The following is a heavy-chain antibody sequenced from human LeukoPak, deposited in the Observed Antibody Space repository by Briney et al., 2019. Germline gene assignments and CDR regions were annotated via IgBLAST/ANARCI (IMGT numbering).Heavy chain of an antibody. CDR3: ARDDRVPAAINYYYYGMDV. D-gene: IGHD2-2*02. J-gene: IGHJ6*02. CDR2: ISAYNGNT. V-gene: IGHV1-18*01. Sequence: ASVKVSCKASGYTFTSYGISWVRQAPGQRLEWMGWISAYNGNTNYAQKLQGRVTMTTDTSTSPAYMELRSLRSDDTAVYYGARDDRVPAAINYYYYGMDVWGQGTTVTVSS. CDR1: GYTFTSYG.